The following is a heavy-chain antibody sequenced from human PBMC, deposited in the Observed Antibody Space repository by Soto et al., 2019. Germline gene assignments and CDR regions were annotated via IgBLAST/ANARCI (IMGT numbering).Heavy chain of an antibody. Sequence: QVQLVESGGGVVQPGRSLRLSCAASGFTFSSYGMHWVRQAPGKGLEWVAVIWYDGSNKYYADSVKGRFTNSRDNSKNTLYLQMNSLRAEDTAVYYCARDFGDYHFDYWGQGTLVTVSS. CDR2: IWYDGSNK. CDR1: GFTFSSYG. CDR3: ARDFGDYHFDY. J-gene: IGHJ4*02. D-gene: IGHD4-17*01. V-gene: IGHV3-33*01.